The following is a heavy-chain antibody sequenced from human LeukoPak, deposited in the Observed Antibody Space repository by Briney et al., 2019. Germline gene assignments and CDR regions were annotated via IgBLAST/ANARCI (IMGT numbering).Heavy chain of an antibody. V-gene: IGHV4-61*02. J-gene: IGHJ2*01. D-gene: IGHD6-13*01. Sequence: SETLSLTCTVSGGSISSGSYYWSWIRQPAGKGLEWIGRIYSSGSTNYNPSLKSRATISVDTSKNQFSLQLSSVTAADTAVYYCARVYYSSSYDYWYFDLWGRGTLVTVSS. CDR2: IYSSGST. CDR1: GGSISSGSYY. CDR3: ARVYYSSSYDYWYFDL.